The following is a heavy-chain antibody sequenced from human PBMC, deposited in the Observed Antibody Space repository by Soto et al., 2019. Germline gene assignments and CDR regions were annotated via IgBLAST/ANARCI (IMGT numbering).Heavy chain of an antibody. D-gene: IGHD1-1*01. CDR1: GISLSTKGVG. J-gene: IGHJ4*02. Sequence: QITLKESGPTRVRPTQTLTLTCTFSGISLSTKGVGLGWIRQSPGKALERLPLIYWDDDKRYRPSLKSRLTITKDTSKNPVVLTMTNMDPVDPATYYCAHSAGLQGNWNGAYFDLWGQANLLTVSS. CDR2: IYWDDDK. V-gene: IGHV2-5*02. CDR3: AHSAGLQGNWNGAYFDL.